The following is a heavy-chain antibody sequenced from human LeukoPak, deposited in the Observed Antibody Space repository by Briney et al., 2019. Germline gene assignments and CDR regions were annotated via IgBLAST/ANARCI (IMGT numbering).Heavy chain of an antibody. J-gene: IGHJ4*02. CDR1: GYTFTSYG. CDR3: ARVVYCSGGSCYSALDY. CDR2: ISAYNGNT. D-gene: IGHD2-15*01. V-gene: IGHV1-18*01. Sequence: GASVKVSCKASGYTFTSYGISWVRQAPGQGLEWMGWISAYNGNTNYAQKLQGRVTMTTDTSTSTAYMELRSLRSDDTAVYYCARVVYCSGGSCYSALDYWGQGTLVTVSS.